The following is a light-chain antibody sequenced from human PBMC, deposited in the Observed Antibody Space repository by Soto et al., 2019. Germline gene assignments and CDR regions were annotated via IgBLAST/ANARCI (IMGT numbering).Light chain of an antibody. CDR1: SSNIGNND. J-gene: IGLJ3*02. CDR3: GTWDSSLSAEV. Sequence: QSVLTQPPSVSAAPGQKVTVSCSGSSSNIGNNDVSWYQQFPGTSPKLLIYDNYKRPSGIPDRFSGSKSGTSATLGITGLQTGDEADYYSGTWDSSLSAEVFGGGTKLTVL. V-gene: IGLV1-51*01. CDR2: DNY.